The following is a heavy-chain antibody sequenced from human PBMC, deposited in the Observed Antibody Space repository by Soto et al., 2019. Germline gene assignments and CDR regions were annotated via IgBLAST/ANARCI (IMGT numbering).Heavy chain of an antibody. CDR1: GFTFSTYS. CDR3: ARVKSLAGHY. Sequence: PGVSLRLSCAASGFTFSTYSMSWVRQAPGKGLEWVANIKQDGSDKYYVDSVKGRFTISRDNAKNSLYLQMNGLRAEDTAVYYCARVKSLAGHYWGQGT. J-gene: IGHJ4*02. CDR2: IKQDGSDK. D-gene: IGHD2-15*01. V-gene: IGHV3-7*05.